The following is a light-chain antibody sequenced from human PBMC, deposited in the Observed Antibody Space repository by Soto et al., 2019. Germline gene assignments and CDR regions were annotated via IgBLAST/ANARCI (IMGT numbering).Light chain of an antibody. CDR1: QSISSW. Sequence: IHITQSAPTLSASVDHRVTIPCRASQSISSWLAWHQQKKGKAPKLLIYKASSLESGVPSRFSGSGYGTEFNLTISSLQPDDFATYYCQQLNSYPITFGQGTRLEIK. V-gene: IGKV1-5*03. CDR3: QQLNSYPIT. CDR2: KAS. J-gene: IGKJ5*01.